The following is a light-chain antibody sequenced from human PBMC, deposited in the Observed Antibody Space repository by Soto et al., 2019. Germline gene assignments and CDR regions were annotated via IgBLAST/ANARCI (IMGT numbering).Light chain of an antibody. CDR2: GNS. CDR1: SSNIGAGYD. V-gene: IGLV1-40*01. J-gene: IGLJ2*01. CDR3: QSSDSCLSCSVL. Sequence: QSVLTQPPSVSGAPGQRVTISCTGSSSNIGAGYDVHWYQQLPGTAPKLLIYGNSNRPSGVPDRFSGSKSGTSASLAITGLQAEDEADYYCQSSDSCLSCSVLFGGGTKVTVL.